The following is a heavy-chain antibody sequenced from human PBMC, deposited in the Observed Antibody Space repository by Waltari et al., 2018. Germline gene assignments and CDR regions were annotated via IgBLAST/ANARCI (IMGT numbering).Heavy chain of an antibody. Sequence: WVRHAPVKVLDWVAVISYNEINKYYVDSVKGQFSNSRDKSKDTLLLQMNSLTTDDTAVDYCARDSCDRPSCQAMDVWGQGTPVTVSS. V-gene: IGHV3-30*04. CDR3: ARDSCDRPSCQAMDV. J-gene: IGHJ6*02. D-gene: IGHD2-2*01. CDR2: ISYNEINK.